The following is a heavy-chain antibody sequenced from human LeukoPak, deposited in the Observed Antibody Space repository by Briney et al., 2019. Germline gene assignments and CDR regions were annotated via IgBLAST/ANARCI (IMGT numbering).Heavy chain of an antibody. D-gene: IGHD5-18*01. Sequence: GASVKVSCKASGYSFTSYAMHWVRQAPGQRLEWRGWINAGNGNTEYSKKFQGRVTITRDASASTAYMELSSLRSGDTAVYYCAREDTAFDCWGQGTLVTVSS. V-gene: IGHV1-3*01. CDR2: INAGNGNT. J-gene: IGHJ4*02. CDR3: AREDTAFDC. CDR1: GYSFTSYA.